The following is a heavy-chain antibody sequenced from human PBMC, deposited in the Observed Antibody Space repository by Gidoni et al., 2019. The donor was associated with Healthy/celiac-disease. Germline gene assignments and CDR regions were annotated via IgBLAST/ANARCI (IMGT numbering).Heavy chain of an antibody. CDR3: ASYYDFWSGYYSPVQHTEPN. V-gene: IGHV4-34*01. CDR2: INHSGST. CDR1: GGSFSGYY. Sequence: QVQLQQWGAGLLKPSETLSLTCAVYGGSFSGYYWSWIRQPPGKGLEWIGEINHSGSTNYNPSLKSRVTISVDTSKNQFSLKLSSVTAADTAVYYCASYYDFWSGYYSPVQHTEPNWGQGTLVTVSS. J-gene: IGHJ4*02. D-gene: IGHD3-3*01.